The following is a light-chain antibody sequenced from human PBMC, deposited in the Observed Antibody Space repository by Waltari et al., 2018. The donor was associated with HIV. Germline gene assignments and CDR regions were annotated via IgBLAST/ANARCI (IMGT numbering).Light chain of an antibody. Sequence: QSVLTQPPSASGTPGQRVTISFSGSSSNCGSNTVTWYQQPPGTAPKLLIYSNIQRPSGVPDRFSGSKSGTSASLAISGLQSDDEADYYCAAWDDSLNGLWVFGGGTKLTVL. CDR3: AAWDDSLNGLWV. V-gene: IGLV1-44*01. J-gene: IGLJ3*02. CDR1: SSNCGSNT. CDR2: SNI.